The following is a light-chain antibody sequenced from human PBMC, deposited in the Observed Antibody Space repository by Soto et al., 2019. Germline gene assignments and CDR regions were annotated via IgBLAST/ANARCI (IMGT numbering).Light chain of an antibody. CDR1: QGISRS. J-gene: IGKJ5*01. V-gene: IGKV1D-12*01. Sequence: IRMTQSPSSFSASTGDRVTITCQASQGISRSLAWYQQKPGKAPKLLIYAASSLQSGVPSRFSGSGFGTDFTLTISSLQPEDSAIYYCQQADTFPITFGQGTRLEI. CDR2: AAS. CDR3: QQADTFPIT.